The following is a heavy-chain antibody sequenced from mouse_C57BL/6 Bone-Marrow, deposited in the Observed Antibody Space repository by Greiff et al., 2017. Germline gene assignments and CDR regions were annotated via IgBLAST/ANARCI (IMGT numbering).Heavy chain of an antibody. D-gene: IGHD2-3*01. V-gene: IGHV1-81*01. CDR2: IYPRSGNT. CDR3: ARWLTGAMDY. CDR1: GYTFTSYG. J-gene: IGHJ4*01. Sequence: QVHVKQSGAELARPGASVKLSCKASGYTFTSYGISWVKQRTGQGLEWIGEIYPRSGNTYYNEKFKGKATLTADKSSSTAYMELRSLTSEDSAVYFCARWLTGAMDYGGRGTSITVSS.